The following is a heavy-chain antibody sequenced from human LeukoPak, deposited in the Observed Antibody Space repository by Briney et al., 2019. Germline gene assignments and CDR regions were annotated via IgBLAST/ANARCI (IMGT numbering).Heavy chain of an antibody. CDR1: GYTFTSYY. CDR3: AKLGCSSGAYYFDF. J-gene: IGHJ4*02. V-gene: IGHV1-46*03. CDR2: INPSGGST. D-gene: IGHD6-19*01. Sequence: ASVEASCKASGYTFTSYYIHWMRQAPGQGLEWMGMINPSGGSTSYAQKFQGRVTMTRDTSTSTVYMELSSLRSEDTAVYYCAKLGCSSGAYYFDFWGQGTLVTVSS.